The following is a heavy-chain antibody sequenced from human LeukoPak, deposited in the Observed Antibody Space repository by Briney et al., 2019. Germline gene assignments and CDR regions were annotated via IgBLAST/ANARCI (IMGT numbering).Heavy chain of an antibody. V-gene: IGHV1-24*01. D-gene: IGHD3-22*01. J-gene: IGHJ3*02. CDR1: GYTLTELS. CDR3: GPDQYYYDSSGYPRALYAFDI. Sequence: ASVTVSCKVSGYTLTELSMHWVRQAPGKGREWMGGFDPEDGETIYAQKFQGRVTMTEDTSTDPAHMGVSSLRAEDTAVYYCGPDQYYYDSSGYPRALYAFDIWGQGTMVTVSS. CDR2: FDPEDGET.